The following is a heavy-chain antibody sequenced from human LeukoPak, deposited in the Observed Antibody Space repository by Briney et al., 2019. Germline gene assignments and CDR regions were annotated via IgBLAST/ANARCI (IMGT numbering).Heavy chain of an antibody. V-gene: IGHV3-7*01. D-gene: IGHD3-3*01. Sequence: GGSLRLSCAASGFTLSSTWMSWVRQAPGKGLEWVANIKQDGGDEYYLDSVKGRFIISRDNGKNSLYLQMSTLTTEDTAVYYCARQPVGFWSGYYQYYFDHWGQGVLVTVSS. J-gene: IGHJ4*02. CDR2: IKQDGGDE. CDR1: GFTLSSTW. CDR3: ARQPVGFWSGYYQYYFDH.